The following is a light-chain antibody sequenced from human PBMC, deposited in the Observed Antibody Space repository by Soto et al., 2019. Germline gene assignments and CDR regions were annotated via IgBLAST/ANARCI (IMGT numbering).Light chain of an antibody. J-gene: IGKJ1*01. Sequence: EIVLTQSPGTLSLSPGERAILSCRASQSVSSSYLAWYQQKPGQAPSLLIYGASSRATGIPDRFSGSGSGTDFTLTISRLEPEDFAVYYCQQSAGSPRTFGQGTKVEIK. V-gene: IGKV3-20*01. CDR2: GAS. CDR3: QQSAGSPRT. CDR1: QSVSSSY.